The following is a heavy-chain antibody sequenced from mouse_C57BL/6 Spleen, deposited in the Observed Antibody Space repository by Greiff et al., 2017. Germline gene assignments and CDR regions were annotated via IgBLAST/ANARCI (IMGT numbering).Heavy chain of an antibody. CDR3: ARDFHYDLAWCAY. J-gene: IGHJ3*01. D-gene: IGHD2-4*01. CDR2: ISYDGSN. CDR1: GYSITSGYY. Sequence: EVQLVESGPGLVKPSQSLSLTCSVTGYSITSGYYWNWIRQFPGNKLEWMGYISYDGSNNYNPSLKNRISITRDTSKNQFFLKLNSVTTEDTATYYCARDFHYDLAWCAYWGQGTLVTVSA. V-gene: IGHV3-6*01.